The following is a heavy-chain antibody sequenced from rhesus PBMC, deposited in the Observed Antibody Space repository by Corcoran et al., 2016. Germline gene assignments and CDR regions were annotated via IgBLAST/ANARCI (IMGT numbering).Heavy chain of an antibody. Sequence: QVTLKESGPALVKPTQTLTLTCTFSGFSLSSSGLGINWIRKPPGKALEWLAGLYWNGEKGYTISLKSRLTISKDASKNQVVLTMTNMDPVDAATYYCARRNVWNNGIIDYWGQGVLVTVSS. CDR1: GFSLSSSGLG. V-gene: IGHV2S1*01. CDR2: LYWNGEK. CDR3: ARRNVWNNGIIDY. J-gene: IGHJ4*01. D-gene: IGHD1-20*01.